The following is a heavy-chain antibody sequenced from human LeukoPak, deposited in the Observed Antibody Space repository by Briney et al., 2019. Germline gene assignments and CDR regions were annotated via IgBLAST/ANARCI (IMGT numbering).Heavy chain of an antibody. V-gene: IGHV4-39*01. CDR2: IYYSGST. CDR3: AISQGSADPYYYGMDV. J-gene: IGHJ6*02. D-gene: IGHD3-3*02. CDR1: GGSISSSSYY. Sequence: SETLSLTCTVSGGSISSSSYYWGWVRQPPGKGLEWIVSIYYSGSTYYNPSLKSRVTISVATSKNQFSLKLSSVTAADTAVCYCAISQGSADPYYYGMDVWGQGTTVTVSS.